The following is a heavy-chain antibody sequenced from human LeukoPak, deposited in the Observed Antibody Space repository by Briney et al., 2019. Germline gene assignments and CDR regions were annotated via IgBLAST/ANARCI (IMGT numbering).Heavy chain of an antibody. CDR2: IYPGDSDT. CDR3: GRHGENWLDA. J-gene: IGHJ5*02. Sequence: PGESLKISWKASGYSFTSYWIGWVRQMPGKGLEWMGIIYPGDSDTRYRPSFQGQVTISADKSISTACLQGSSLKASDTGVYYCGRHGENWLDAWGQGTLVTVSS. CDR1: GYSFTSYW. V-gene: IGHV5-51*01. D-gene: IGHD3-3*01.